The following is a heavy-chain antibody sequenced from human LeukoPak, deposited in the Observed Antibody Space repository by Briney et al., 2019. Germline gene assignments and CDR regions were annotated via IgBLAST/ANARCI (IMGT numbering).Heavy chain of an antibody. D-gene: IGHD2-15*01. CDR2: ISGSGGST. V-gene: IGHV3-23*01. J-gene: IGHJ3*02. CDR3: AKIHQNRVVVGAKGAFDI. CDR1: GFTFSSYA. Sequence: GGSLRLSCAASGFTFSSYAMSWVRQAPGKGLEWVSAISGSGGSTYYADSVKGRFTISRDKSNNTLCLQMNSLRAEDTAVYYCAKIHQNRVVVGAKGAFDIWGQGTVVTVSS.